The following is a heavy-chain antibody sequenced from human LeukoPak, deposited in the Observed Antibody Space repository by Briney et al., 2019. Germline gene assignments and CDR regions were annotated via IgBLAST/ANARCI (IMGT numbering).Heavy chain of an antibody. CDR1: GFTFSKSA. D-gene: IGHD3-22*01. Sequence: GGSLRLSCAASGFTFSKSAMQWVRQASGKGLEWVGRIRSKVNSYATAYAASVKGRFTISRDDSENTAYLQMNSLITEDTAVYYCIFNYYDDAEAFDIWGQGTMVTVSS. J-gene: IGHJ3*02. CDR2: IRSKVNSYAT. CDR3: IFNYYDDAEAFDI. V-gene: IGHV3-73*01.